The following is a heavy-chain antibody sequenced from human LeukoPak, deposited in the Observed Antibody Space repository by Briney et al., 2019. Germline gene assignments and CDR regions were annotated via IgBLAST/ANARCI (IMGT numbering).Heavy chain of an antibody. Sequence: GGSLRLSCAASGFTFSSYAMSWVRQAPGKGLEWVSIIYSGGSTSYADSVKGRFTISRDNSKNTLYLQMNSLRTEDTAVYYCAGGGSYFDISGYYFYWGQGTLVTVSS. J-gene: IGHJ4*02. CDR3: AGGGSYFDISGYYFY. CDR1: GFTFSSYA. D-gene: IGHD3-22*01. CDR2: IYSGGST. V-gene: IGHV3-66*01.